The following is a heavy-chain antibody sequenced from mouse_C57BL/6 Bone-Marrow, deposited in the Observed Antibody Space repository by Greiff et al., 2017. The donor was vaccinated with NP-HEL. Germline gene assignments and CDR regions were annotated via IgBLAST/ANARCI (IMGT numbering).Heavy chain of an antibody. V-gene: IGHV1-9*01. Sequence: QVQLQQSGAELMKPGASVKLSCKATGYTFTGYWIAWVKQRPGHGLEWIGEILPGSGSTNYNAQFKGKATFTADTSSNTAYMQLSSLTTEDSAIYYCARTRDCDVGPLAYWGQGTLVTVSA. CDR2: ILPGSGST. CDR1: GYTFTGYW. J-gene: IGHJ3*01. CDR3: ARTRDCDVGPLAY.